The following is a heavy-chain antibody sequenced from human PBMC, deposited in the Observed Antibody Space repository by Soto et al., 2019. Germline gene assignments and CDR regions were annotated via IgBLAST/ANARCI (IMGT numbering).Heavy chain of an antibody. Sequence: EVQLVESGGGLVQPGGSLGSPFAASESTASTKNMSGVGWAPGKGLEWVSVIYSGGSTFYADSVRGRFTISRDNSKNTVNLQMNSLRAEDTAVYYCARDPWAADYWGQGTLVTVSS. CDR1: ESTASTKN. V-gene: IGHV3-66*01. D-gene: IGHD3-16*01. CDR2: IYSGGST. J-gene: IGHJ4*02. CDR3: ARDPWAADY.